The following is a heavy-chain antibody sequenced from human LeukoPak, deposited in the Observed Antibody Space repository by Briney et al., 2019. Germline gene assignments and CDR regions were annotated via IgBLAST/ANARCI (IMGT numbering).Heavy chain of an antibody. D-gene: IGHD3-22*01. Sequence: GGSLRLSCAASGFTFSDYYMSWIRQAPGKGLEWVSYISSSGSTIYYADSVKGRFTISRDNSKNTLYLQMNSLRAEDTAVYYCARRAKYYYDSSGLIDYWGQGTLVTVSS. CDR1: GFTFSDYY. J-gene: IGHJ4*02. CDR2: ISSSGSTI. V-gene: IGHV3-11*04. CDR3: ARRAKYYYDSSGLIDY.